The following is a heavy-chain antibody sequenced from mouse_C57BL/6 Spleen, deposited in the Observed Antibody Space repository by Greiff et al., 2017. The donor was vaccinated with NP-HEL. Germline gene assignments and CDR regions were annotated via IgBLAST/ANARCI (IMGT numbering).Heavy chain of an antibody. CDR1: GYTFTSYW. Sequence: QVQLQQPGAELVKPGASVKLSCKASGYTFTSYWMHWVKQRPGQGLEWIGMIHPNSGSTNYNEKFKSKATLTVDKSSSTAYMQLSSLTSEDSAVYYCARRRDSSYGYWYFDVWGTGTTVTVSS. CDR3: ARRRDSSYGYWYFDV. D-gene: IGHD1-1*01. J-gene: IGHJ1*03. CDR2: IHPNSGST. V-gene: IGHV1-64*01.